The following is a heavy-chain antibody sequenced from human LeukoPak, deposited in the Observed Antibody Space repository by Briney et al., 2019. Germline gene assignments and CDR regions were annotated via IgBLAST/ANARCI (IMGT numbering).Heavy chain of an antibody. CDR2: IYHSGST. Sequence: SETLSLTCTVSGGSISSGGYYWSWIRQPPGKGLEWIGYIYHSGSTYYNPSLKSRVTISVDRSKNQFALKLSSVTAADTAVYYCARGPSSSSEMYWGQGTLVTVSS. J-gene: IGHJ4*02. CDR3: ARGPSSSSEMY. CDR1: GGSISSGGYY. V-gene: IGHV4-30-2*01. D-gene: IGHD6-6*01.